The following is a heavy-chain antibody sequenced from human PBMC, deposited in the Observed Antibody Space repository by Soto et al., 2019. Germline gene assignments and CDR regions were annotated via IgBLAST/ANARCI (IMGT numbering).Heavy chain of an antibody. V-gene: IGHV3-9*01. Sequence: PGGSLRLSCAASGFTFDDYAMHWVRQAPGKGLEWVSGISWKSGSIGYADSVKGRFTISRDNAKNSLYLQMNSLRAEDTALYYCVKDIGSGWYPSMDVWGQGTTVTVSS. J-gene: IGHJ6*02. D-gene: IGHD6-19*01. CDR1: GFTFDDYA. CDR3: VKDIGSGWYPSMDV. CDR2: ISWKSGSI.